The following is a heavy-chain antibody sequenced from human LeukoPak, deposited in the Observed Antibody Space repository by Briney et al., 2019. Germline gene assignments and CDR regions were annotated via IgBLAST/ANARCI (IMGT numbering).Heavy chain of an antibody. D-gene: IGHD6-25*01. Sequence: GSSVKVSCKASGGTFSSYAISWVRQAPGQGLEWMGGIIPIFGTANYAQKFQGRVTITTDESTSTAYMELSSLRSEDMAVYYCARSSSGTRSAGDHLGQGTLVTGSS. J-gene: IGHJ4*02. CDR1: GGTFSSYA. CDR3: ARSSSGTRSAGDH. V-gene: IGHV1-69*05. CDR2: IIPIFGTA.